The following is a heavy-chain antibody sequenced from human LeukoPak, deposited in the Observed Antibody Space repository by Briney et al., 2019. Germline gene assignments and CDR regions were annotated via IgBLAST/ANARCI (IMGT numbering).Heavy chain of an antibody. D-gene: IGHD3-10*01. CDR3: ASEIAVVRGVPEQT. J-gene: IGHJ5*02. V-gene: IGHV3-66*02. CDR2: ISGSGGST. Sequence: PGGSLRLSCAATGFTVSSNYMSWVRQAPGKGLEWVSGISGSGGSTYYADSVKGRFTISRDNSKNTLYLQMNSLRAEDTAVYCASEIAVVRGVPEQTWGQGTLVTVSS. CDR1: GFTVSSNY.